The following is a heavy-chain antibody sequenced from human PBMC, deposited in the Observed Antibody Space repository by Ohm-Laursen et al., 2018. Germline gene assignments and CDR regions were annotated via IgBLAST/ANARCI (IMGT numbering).Heavy chain of an antibody. CDR3: ASPHGWELLRVHAFDI. CDR2: MNPNSGNT. D-gene: IGHD1-26*01. V-gene: IGHV1-8*01. Sequence: ASVKVSCKASGYTFTSYDINWVRQATGQGLEWLGWMNPNSGNTGYAQKFQGRVTMTRNTSISTAYMELSSLRSEDTAVYYCASPHGWELLRVHAFDIWGQGTMVTVSS. CDR1: GYTFTSYD. J-gene: IGHJ3*02.